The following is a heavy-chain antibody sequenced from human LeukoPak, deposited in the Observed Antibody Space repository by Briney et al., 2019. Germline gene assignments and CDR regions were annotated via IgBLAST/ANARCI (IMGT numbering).Heavy chain of an antibody. CDR2: IYYSGST. CDR1: GGSISSYY. V-gene: IGHV4-59*12. J-gene: IGHJ4*02. D-gene: IGHD3-3*01. CDR3: ARDQVEWLLYLDY. Sequence: SETLSLTCTVSGGSISSYYWSWIRQPPGKGLEWIGYIYYSGSTNYNPSLKSRVTISVDTSKNQFSLKLSSVTAADTAVYYCARDQVEWLLYLDYWGQGTLVTVPS.